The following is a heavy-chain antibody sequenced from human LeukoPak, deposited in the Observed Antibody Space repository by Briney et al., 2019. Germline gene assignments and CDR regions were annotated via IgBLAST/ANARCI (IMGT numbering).Heavy chain of an antibody. CDR2: ISAYNGNT. V-gene: IGHV1-18*01. J-gene: IGHJ4*02. D-gene: IGHD3-16*02. Sequence: GASVEVSCKASGYTFTSYGISWVRQAPGQGLEWMGWISAYNGNTNYAQKLQGRVTMTTDTSTSTAYMELRSLRSDDTAVYYCARALGYDYVWGSYRYPAAYWGQGTLVTVSS. CDR1: GYTFTSYG. CDR3: ARALGYDYVWGSYRYPAAY.